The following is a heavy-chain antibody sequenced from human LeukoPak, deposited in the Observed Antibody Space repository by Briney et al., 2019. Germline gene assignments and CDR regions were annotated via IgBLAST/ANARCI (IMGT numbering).Heavy chain of an antibody. CDR1: GGSISSSSYY. Sequence: PSETLSLTCTVSGGSISSSSYYWGWIRQPPGKGLEWIGYIYYSGSTYYNPSLKSRVTISVDTSKNQFSLKLSSVTAADTAVYYCALRLAAAAGAWFDPWGQGTLVTASS. CDR3: ALRLAAAAGAWFDP. J-gene: IGHJ5*02. V-gene: IGHV4-30-4*08. CDR2: IYYSGST. D-gene: IGHD6-13*01.